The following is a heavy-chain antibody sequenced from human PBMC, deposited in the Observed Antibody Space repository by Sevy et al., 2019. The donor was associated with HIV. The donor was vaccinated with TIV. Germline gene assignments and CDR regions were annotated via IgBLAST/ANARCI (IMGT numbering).Heavy chain of an antibody. CDR1: GFTFSSYW. Sequence: GGSLRLSCAASGFTFSSYWMSWVRQAPGKGLEWVADIKEDGGEKNYVDSVKGGFTISRDNAKNSLYLQMNSLRAEDTAVYYCAKEQWMVREGYYYGMDVWGQGTTVTVSS. CDR2: IKEDGGEK. D-gene: IGHD6-19*01. V-gene: IGHV3-7*01. CDR3: AKEQWMVREGYYYGMDV. J-gene: IGHJ6*02.